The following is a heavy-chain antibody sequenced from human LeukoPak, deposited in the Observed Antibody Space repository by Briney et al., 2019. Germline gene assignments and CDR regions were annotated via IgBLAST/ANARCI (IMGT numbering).Heavy chain of an antibody. V-gene: IGHV3-53*01. CDR2: IYSDGTT. D-gene: IGHD1-1*01. J-gene: IGHJ4*02. CDR3: ARAPNWRFDH. Sequence: PGGSLRLSCAASGFSVSSIYMNWVRQAPGKGLEWVSVIYSDGTTYYADSVKGRFTIARDDSKNTLYLHMNSLRAEDTAVYYCARAPNWRFDHWGQGTPVTVSS. CDR1: GFSVSSIY.